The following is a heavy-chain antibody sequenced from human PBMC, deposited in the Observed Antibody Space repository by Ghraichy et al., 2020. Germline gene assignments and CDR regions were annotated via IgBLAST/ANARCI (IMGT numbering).Heavy chain of an antibody. V-gene: IGHV3-66*01. CDR2: IYSGGST. J-gene: IGHJ5*02. CDR1: GFTVRSNY. D-gene: IGHD1-1*01. Sequence: GGSLRLSCAVSGFTVRSNYMTWVRQAPGKGLEWVSVIYSGGSTYYADSVKGRFTISRDNSNNTLYLQMNSLRAEDTAVYYCANGRSLFDPWGQGTLVTVSS. CDR3: ANGRSLFDP.